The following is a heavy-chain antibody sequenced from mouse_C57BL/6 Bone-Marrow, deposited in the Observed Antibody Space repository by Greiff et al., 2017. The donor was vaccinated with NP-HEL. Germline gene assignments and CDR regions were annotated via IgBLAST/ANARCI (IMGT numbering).Heavy chain of an antibody. CDR3: AREGLLPYYYAMDY. J-gene: IGHJ4*01. V-gene: IGHV1-69*01. D-gene: IGHD2-3*01. Sequence: QVQLQQPGAELVMPGASVKLSCKASGYTFTSYWMHWVKQRPGQGLEWIGEIDPSDSYTNYNQKFKGKSTLTVDKSSSTAYMQLSSLTSEDSAVYYCAREGLLPYYYAMDYWGQGTSVTVSS. CDR2: IDPSDSYT. CDR1: GYTFTSYW.